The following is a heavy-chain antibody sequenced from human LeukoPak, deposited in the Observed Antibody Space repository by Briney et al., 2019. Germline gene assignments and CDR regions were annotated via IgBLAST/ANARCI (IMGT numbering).Heavy chain of an antibody. CDR2: VWYDGSNK. J-gene: IGHJ4*02. Sequence: GGSLRLSCAASGFTFSSYGIHWVRQAPGKGLEWVAVVWYDGSNKHYADSVKGRFTVSSDSSKNTLYLQMNSPRAEDTAVYYCAGGLYSNGWYYFDYWGQGTLVTVSS. V-gene: IGHV3-33*01. D-gene: IGHD6-19*01. CDR1: GFTFSSYG. CDR3: AGGLYSNGWYYFDY.